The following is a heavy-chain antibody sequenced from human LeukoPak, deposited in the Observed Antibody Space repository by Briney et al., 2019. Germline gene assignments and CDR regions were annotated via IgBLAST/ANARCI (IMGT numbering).Heavy chain of an antibody. D-gene: IGHD2-2*01. CDR2: MNTNSGNT. CDR3: ARGWRVPAAIYAFDI. Sequence: ASVNVSYLPSRYTFPSYDINWVRQATGQGGERMGWMNTNSGNTGYAQKFQGRVTMTRNTSISTAYMELSSLRSEDTAVYYCARGWRVPAAIYAFDIWGQGTMVTVS. J-gene: IGHJ3*02. V-gene: IGHV1-8*01. CDR1: RYTFPSYD.